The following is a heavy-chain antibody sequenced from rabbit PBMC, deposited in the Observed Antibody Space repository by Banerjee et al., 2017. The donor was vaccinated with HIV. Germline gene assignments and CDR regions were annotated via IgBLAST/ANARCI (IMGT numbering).Heavy chain of an antibody. CDR3: ARVLVVAGVDL. V-gene: IGHV1S45*01. D-gene: IGHD4-1*01. CDR1: GFTISSSYW. J-gene: IGHJ4*01. CDR2: INTSSGNT. Sequence: QEQLVESGGDLVQPEGSLTLTCKASGFTISSSYWMCWVRQAPGKGLEWIACINTSSGNTVYASWAKGRFTISRTSSTTVTLQMTSLTAADTATYFCARVLVVAGVDLWGPGTLVTVS.